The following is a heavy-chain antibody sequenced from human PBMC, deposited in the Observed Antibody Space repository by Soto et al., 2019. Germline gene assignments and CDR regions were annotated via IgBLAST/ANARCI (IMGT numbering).Heavy chain of an antibody. J-gene: IGHJ4*02. V-gene: IGHV1-69*01. Sequence: QVRLVQSGAEVRKPGSSVRVSCKASGGSFNRHTISWVRQAPGQGLEWMGGIIPIFGTANHAQKFQGRVTIIADESTSTVYMEFSSLRSDDTAIYYCARGWGYDSTDYYYAYWGQGTLVIVSS. CDR1: GGSFNRHT. CDR3: ARGWGYDSTDYYYAY. CDR2: IIPIFGTA. D-gene: IGHD3-22*01.